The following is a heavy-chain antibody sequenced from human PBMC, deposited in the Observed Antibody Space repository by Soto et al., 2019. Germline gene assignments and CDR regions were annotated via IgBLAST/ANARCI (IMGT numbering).Heavy chain of an antibody. CDR1: GFTFSSYA. D-gene: IGHD1-26*01. CDR3: ARDSVPVGATPYFDY. Sequence: GGSLRLSCAASGFTFSSYAMHWVRQAPGKGLEWVAVISYDGSNKYYADSVKGRFTISRDNSKNTLYLQMNSLRAEDTAVYYCARDSVPVGATPYFDYWGQGTLVTVSS. V-gene: IGHV3-30-3*01. J-gene: IGHJ4*02. CDR2: ISYDGSNK.